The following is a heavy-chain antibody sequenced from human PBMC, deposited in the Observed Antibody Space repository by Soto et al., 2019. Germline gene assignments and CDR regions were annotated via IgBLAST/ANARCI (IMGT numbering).Heavy chain of an antibody. D-gene: IGHD3-10*01. CDR2: TRNKANSYTT. J-gene: IGHJ6*03. CDR3: ARDLGFYGSGSRGSHYYYYYMDV. V-gene: IGHV3-72*01. Sequence: EVQLVESGGGLVQPGGSLRLSCAASGFTFSDHYMDWVRQAPGKGLEWVGRTRNKANSYTTEYAASVKGRFTISRDDSKNSLYLQMNSLKTEDTAVYYCARDLGFYGSGSRGSHYYYYYMDVWGKGTTVTVSS. CDR1: GFTFSDHY.